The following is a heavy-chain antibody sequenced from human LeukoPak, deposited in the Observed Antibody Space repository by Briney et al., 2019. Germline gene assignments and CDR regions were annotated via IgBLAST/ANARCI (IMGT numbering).Heavy chain of an antibody. CDR3: VRESRSDWYVGYFDY. V-gene: IGHV3-48*03. Sequence: GGSLRLSCAAPGFSFSSYEMNWVRQAPGKGLEWVSYITSSGATKYSADSVKGRFTISRDKAKNSLYLQMTSLRVEDTAFYYCVRESRSDWYVGYFDYWGRGTLVTVSS. D-gene: IGHD6-19*01. J-gene: IGHJ4*02. CDR2: ITSSGATK. CDR1: GFSFSSYE.